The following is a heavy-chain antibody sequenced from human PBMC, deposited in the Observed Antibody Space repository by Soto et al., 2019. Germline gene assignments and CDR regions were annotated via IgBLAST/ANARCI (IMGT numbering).Heavy chain of an antibody. J-gene: IGHJ4*02. D-gene: IGHD1-26*01. CDR1: GGSISSGDYY. Sequence: SETLSLTCTVSGGSISSGDYYWSWIRQPPGKGLEWIGYIYYSGSTNYNPSLQSRVTISVDTSKNQFSLKLSSVTAADTAVYYCARQGGSYQLDYWGQGALVTVSS. CDR3: ARQGGSYQLDY. CDR2: IYYSGST. V-gene: IGHV4-30-4*01.